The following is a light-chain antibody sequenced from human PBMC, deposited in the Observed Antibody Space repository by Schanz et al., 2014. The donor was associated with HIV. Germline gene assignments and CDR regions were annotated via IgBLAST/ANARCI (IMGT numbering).Light chain of an antibody. J-gene: IGLJ3*02. CDR2: DVS. V-gene: IGLV2-14*01. CDR3: SSDAGSRGV. Sequence: QSALTQPASVSGSPGQSITISCTGTSSDVGGYNYVSWYQQHPGKAPKLMIYDVSNRPSGVSSRFSGSKSGNTASLTISGMQDEDEADYYCSSDAGSRGVFGGGTKLTVL. CDR1: SSDVGGYNY.